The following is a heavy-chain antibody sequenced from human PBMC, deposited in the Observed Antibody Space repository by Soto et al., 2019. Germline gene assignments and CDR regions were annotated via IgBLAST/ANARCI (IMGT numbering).Heavy chain of an antibody. J-gene: IGHJ4*02. V-gene: IGHV1-18*04. CDR3: AREYYDFWSGYYTVKGRYFDY. CDR1: GYTFTSYG. CDR2: ISAYNGNT. D-gene: IGHD3-3*01. Sequence: ASVKVSCKASGYTFTSYGISWVRQAPGQGLEWMGWISAYNGNTNYAQKLQGRVTMTTDTSTSTAYMELRSLRSDDTAVYYCAREYYDFWSGYYTVKGRYFDYWGQGTLVTVSS.